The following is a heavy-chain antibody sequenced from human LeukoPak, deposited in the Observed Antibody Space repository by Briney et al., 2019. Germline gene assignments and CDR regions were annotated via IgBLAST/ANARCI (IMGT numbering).Heavy chain of an antibody. CDR1: GFTFSDYY. D-gene: IGHD6-19*01. V-gene: IGHV3-11*01. J-gene: IGHJ5*02. CDR3: ASRYSSGWFYH. Sequence: GGSLRLSCAASGFTFSDYYMSWIRQAPGKGLEWVSYISSGSRTIYYADSVKGRFTISRDNAKNSLYLQMNSLRAEDTAVYYCASRYSSGWFYHSGQGTLVNVSS. CDR2: ISSGSRTI.